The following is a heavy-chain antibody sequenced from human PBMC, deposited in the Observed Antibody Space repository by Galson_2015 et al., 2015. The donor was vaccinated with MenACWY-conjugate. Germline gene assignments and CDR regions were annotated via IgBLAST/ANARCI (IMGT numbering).Heavy chain of an antibody. J-gene: IGHJ6*02. V-gene: IGHV3-7*03. D-gene: IGHD1-26*01. CDR3: ARVFSGGRYYSYGMDV. CDR1: GFTFSRYW. CDR2: IKQDGSEQ. Sequence: SLRLSCAASGFTFSRYWMAWVRQAPGKGLEWVANIKQDGSEQYYVASVKDRFTISRDNAENSLYLEMNSLRGKDTAVFYCARVFSGGRYYSYGMDVWGQGTPVTVSS.